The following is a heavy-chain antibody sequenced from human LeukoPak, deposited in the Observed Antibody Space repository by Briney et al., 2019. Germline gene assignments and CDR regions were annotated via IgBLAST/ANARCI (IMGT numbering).Heavy chain of an antibody. J-gene: IGHJ4*02. CDR3: ARHGYGGNSFGFDY. CDR1: GGSISSYY. Sequence: SETLSLTCTVSGGSISSYYWSWIRQPPGKGLEWIGYIYYSGSTNYNPSLKSRVTISVDTSKNQFSLKLSSVTAADTAVYYCARHGYGGNSFGFDYWGQGTLVTVSS. D-gene: IGHD4-23*01. CDR2: IYYSGST. V-gene: IGHV4-59*08.